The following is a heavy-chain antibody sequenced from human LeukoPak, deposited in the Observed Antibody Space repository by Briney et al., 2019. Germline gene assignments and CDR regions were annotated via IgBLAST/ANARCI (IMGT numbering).Heavy chain of an antibody. D-gene: IGHD4-17*01. J-gene: IGHJ4*02. CDR2: INSDGSST. Sequence: GGSLRLSCAASGFTFSSDWMHWVRQAQGKGLVWVSRINSDGSSTSYADSVKGRFTISRDNAKNTLYLEMNSLRAEDTAVYYCSRGDDYGDYVRDWGREPWSPSPQ. CDR3: SRGDDYGDYVRD. CDR1: GFTFSSDW. V-gene: IGHV3-74*01.